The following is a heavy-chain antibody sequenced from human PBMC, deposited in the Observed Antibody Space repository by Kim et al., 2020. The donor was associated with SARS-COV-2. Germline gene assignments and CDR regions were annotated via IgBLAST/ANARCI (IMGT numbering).Heavy chain of an antibody. CDR1: GGSFSGYY. CDR2: INHSGST. CDR3: ARFWAERFDP. J-gene: IGHJ5*02. V-gene: IGHV4-34*01. D-gene: IGHD3-16*01. Sequence: SETLSLTCAVYGGSFSGYYWSWIRQPPGKGLEWIGEINHSGSTNYNPSLKSRVTISVDTSKNQFSLKLSSVTAADTAVYYCARFWAERFDPWGQGTLVTVSS.